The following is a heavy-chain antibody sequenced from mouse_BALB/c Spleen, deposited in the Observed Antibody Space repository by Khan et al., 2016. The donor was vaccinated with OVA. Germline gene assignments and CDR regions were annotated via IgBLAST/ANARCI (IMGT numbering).Heavy chain of an antibody. CDR1: AFTFSSYT. Sequence: EVELVESGGGLVKPGGSLKLSCAASAFTFSSYTMSWVRQTPEKRLDWVATISSGGTYTYYPDSVKGRFTISRDNAKNNLYLQMSSLKSEDTAMYYCTRDGNYAHWYFDVWGAGTTVTVSS. CDR2: ISSGGTYT. J-gene: IGHJ1*01. V-gene: IGHV5-6-4*01. D-gene: IGHD2-1*01. CDR3: TRDGNYAHWYFDV.